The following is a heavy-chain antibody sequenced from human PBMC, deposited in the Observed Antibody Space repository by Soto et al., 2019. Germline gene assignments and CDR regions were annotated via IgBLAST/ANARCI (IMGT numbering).Heavy chain of an antibody. CDR1: GFTFSNAW. CDR3: ATSPTYGGRHYFNCFDP. Sequence: GGSLRLSCAASGFTFSNAWMTWVRQAPGKGLEWVARLKSKADGGTTDFAAPVKGRFTISTDDSKNTLYLQMNSLEIEDTAVYYCATSPTYGGRHYFNCFDPWGQGTLVTVSS. V-gene: IGHV3-15*01. CDR2: LKSKADGGTT. D-gene: IGHD1-26*01. J-gene: IGHJ5*02.